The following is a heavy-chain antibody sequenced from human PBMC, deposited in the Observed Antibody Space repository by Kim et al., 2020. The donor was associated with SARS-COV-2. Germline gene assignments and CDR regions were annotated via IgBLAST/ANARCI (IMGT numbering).Heavy chain of an antibody. CDR2: K. Sequence: KYFANAVKGRFTISRDNSKNTVYLQMNSLRAEDTAVYYCAKSLTWNAMDVWGQGTTVTVSS. J-gene: IGHJ6*02. CDR3: AKSLTWNAMDV. D-gene: IGHD3-9*01. V-gene: IGHV3-23*01.